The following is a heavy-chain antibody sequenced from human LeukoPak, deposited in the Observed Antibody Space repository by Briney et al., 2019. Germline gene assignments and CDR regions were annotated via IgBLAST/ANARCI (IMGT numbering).Heavy chain of an antibody. D-gene: IGHD2-15*01. CDR3: ARDQTPFY. J-gene: IGHJ4*02. CDR2: ITNSGGST. CDR1: GFTFSSYA. Sequence: PGGSLRLSCAASGFTFSSYAMTWVRQAPGKGLEWVSGITNSGGSTYYADSVKGRFTISRDNAKSSMWPQMNSLRDEDTAVYYCARDQTPFYWGQGSLVTVSS. V-gene: IGHV3-23*01.